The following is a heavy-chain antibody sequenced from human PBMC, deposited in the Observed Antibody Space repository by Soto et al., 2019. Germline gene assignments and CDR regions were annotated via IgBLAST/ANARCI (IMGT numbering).Heavy chain of an antibody. D-gene: IGHD5-12*01. CDR1: GFTFSSYA. CDR3: AKDRYSGYDSGY. Sequence: EAQLLESGGGFVQPGGSLRLSCAASGFTFSSYAMSWVRQAPGKGLEWVSAISGSGDSVYYADSGKGRFTISRDNPKNTLYLQMYSLRAEDTAVYYCAKDRYSGYDSGYWGQGTLVTVSS. V-gene: IGHV3-23*01. CDR2: ISGSGDSV. J-gene: IGHJ4*02.